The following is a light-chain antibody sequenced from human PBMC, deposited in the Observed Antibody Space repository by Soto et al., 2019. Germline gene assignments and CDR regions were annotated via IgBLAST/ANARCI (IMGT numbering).Light chain of an antibody. CDR2: EVS. Sequence: QSVLTQPASVSGSPGQSITISCTGTNGDIGGHNYVSWYQHHPDKAPKLIIYEVSNRPSGVSTRFSGSKSGYTASLTISGLQAEDEADYYCSTDTSRGVFGGGTKLTVL. CDR3: STDTSRGV. V-gene: IGLV2-14*01. J-gene: IGLJ3*02. CDR1: NGDIGGHNY.